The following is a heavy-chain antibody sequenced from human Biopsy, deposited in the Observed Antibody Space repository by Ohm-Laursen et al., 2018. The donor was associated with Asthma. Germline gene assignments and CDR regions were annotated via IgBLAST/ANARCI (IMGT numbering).Heavy chain of an antibody. CDR3: ARVPTTLRYFDL. V-gene: IGHV4-59*01. Sequence: TLSLTCAAYGGSFRGYYWSWIRQPPGKGLAWVSYISYSGSTDYNPSLKSRLTISMDTSKNQFSLKLSSVTAADTAVYYCARVPTTLRYFDLWGRGTLVTVSS. CDR1: GGSFRGYY. D-gene: IGHD2-15*01. CDR2: ISYSGST. J-gene: IGHJ2*01.